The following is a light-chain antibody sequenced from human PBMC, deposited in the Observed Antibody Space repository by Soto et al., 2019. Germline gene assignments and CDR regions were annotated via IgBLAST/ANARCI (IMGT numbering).Light chain of an antibody. V-gene: IGKV1-39*01. J-gene: IGKJ4*01. CDR2: LAS. CDR3: QQSFSNPRT. CDR1: QKIHNF. Sequence: DIQMTQSPSSLSASLGDRVTVTCRASQKIHNFVSWYQQKPGQAPKLLIFLASTLESGVPSRFGGSASGTDFTLTISSLQPEDFATYYCQQSFSNPRTFGGGTKVDLK.